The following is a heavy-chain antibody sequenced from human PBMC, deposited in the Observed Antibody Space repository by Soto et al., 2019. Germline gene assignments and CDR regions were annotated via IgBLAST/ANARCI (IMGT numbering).Heavy chain of an antibody. J-gene: IGHJ1*01. V-gene: IGHV4-59*01. CDR3: ERAYSNTGSEYFQQ. Sequence: PSETLSLTCTFSGGSISSYYWSWIRQPPGKGLEWIGYIYYSGSTNYNPSLKSRVTISVDTSKNQFSLKLSSVTAADTAVHYCERAYSNTGSEYFQQWGQGTLVTVSS. D-gene: IGHD6-13*01. CDR1: GGSISSYY. CDR2: IYYSGST.